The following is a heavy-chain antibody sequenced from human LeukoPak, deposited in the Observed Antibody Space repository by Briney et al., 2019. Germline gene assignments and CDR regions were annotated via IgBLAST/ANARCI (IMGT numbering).Heavy chain of an antibody. CDR2: IEPSGST. CDR1: GASIRNYY. CDR3: AKEGAAPGPDFVS. J-gene: IGHJ4*02. D-gene: IGHD6-13*01. V-gene: IGHV4-4*07. Sequence: PSETLSLTCTVSGASIRNYYWSWIRHPAGKGLEWIGRIEPSGSTKYNPSLKSRVTMSVDTSKNQFSLKLNSVTAAGTAVYYCAKEGAAPGPDFVSWGQGTLVIVSS.